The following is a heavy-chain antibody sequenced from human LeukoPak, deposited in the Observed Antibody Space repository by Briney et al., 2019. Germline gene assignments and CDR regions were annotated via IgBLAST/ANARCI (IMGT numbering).Heavy chain of an antibody. CDR1: GFTFSTYA. CDR2: ISSDGSYT. D-gene: IGHD5-12*01. CDR3: AVRKYGGYWVSSGDN. V-gene: IGHV3-11*03. Sequence: GGSLRLSCAASGFTFSTYAMSWVGQAPGKGLEWVSYISSDGSYTKYADSVKGRFTISRYNAKNSLYLQMNSLRADDTAIYYCAVRKYGGYWVSSGDNWREGPLVTVSS. J-gene: IGHJ4*02.